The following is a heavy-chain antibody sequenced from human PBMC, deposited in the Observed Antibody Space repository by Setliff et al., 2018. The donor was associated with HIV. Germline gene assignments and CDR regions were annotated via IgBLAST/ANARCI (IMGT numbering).Heavy chain of an antibody. CDR2: MDKYGSEI. Sequence: GESLKISCAASGFNFGIYWMSWVRQAPGKGLEWVANMDKYGSEIYYVDSVKGRFIISRDNAKNSLYLQMNSLRGEDTAIYYCARDRGSAGFDYWGLGTQVTV. CDR1: GFNFGIYW. CDR3: ARDRGSAGFDY. D-gene: IGHD3-10*01. J-gene: IGHJ4*02. V-gene: IGHV3-7*01.